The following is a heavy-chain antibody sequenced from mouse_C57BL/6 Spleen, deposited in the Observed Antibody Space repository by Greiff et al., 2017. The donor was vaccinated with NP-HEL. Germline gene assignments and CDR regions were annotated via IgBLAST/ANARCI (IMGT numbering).Heavy chain of an antibody. V-gene: IGHV1-26*01. J-gene: IGHJ2*01. CDR2: INPNNGGT. CDR3: ARTQLVYYFDY. D-gene: IGHD4-1*02. Sequence: EVQLQQSGPELVKPGASVKISCKASGYTFTDYYMNWVKQSHGKSLEWIGDINPNNGGTSYNQKFKGKATLTVDKSSSTAYMELRSLTSEDSAVYYCARTQLVYYFDYWGQGTTLTVSS. CDR1: GYTFTDYY.